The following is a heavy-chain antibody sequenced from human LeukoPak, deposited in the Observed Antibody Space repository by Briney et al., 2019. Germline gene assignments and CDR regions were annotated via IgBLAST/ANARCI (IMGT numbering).Heavy chain of an antibody. CDR1: GGSISSYW. J-gene: IGHJ6*03. CDR2: IYTSGST. D-gene: IGHD4-17*01. Sequence: SENLSLNCTVSGGSISSYWWSWIRQPAGKGLEWIGRIYTSGSTNYNPSLKSRVTISVDTSKNQFSLKLSSVTAADTAVYYCARAGTTVTTRGYYYYYYMDVWGKGTTVTISS. V-gene: IGHV4-4*07. CDR3: ARAGTTVTTRGYYYYYYMDV.